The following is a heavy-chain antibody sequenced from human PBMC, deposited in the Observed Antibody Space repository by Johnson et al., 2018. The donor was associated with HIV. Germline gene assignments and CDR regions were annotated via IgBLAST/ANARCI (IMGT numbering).Heavy chain of an antibody. CDR1: GFTVSSNY. D-gene: IGHD6-13*01. V-gene: IGHV3-53*01. CDR3: ARAGRQQLVLDAFDI. J-gene: IGHJ3*02. Sequence: VQLVESGGGLVQPGGSLRLSCAASGFTVSSNYMSWVRQAPGKGLEWVSGFYSGGSTYYADSVKGRFITSRDNSKNTLYLQMNSLRAEDTAVYYCARAGRQQLVLDAFDIWGQGTMVTVSS. CDR2: FYSGGST.